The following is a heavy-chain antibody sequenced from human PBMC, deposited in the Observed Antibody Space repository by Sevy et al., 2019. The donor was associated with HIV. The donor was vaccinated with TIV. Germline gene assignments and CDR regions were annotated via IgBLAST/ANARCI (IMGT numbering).Heavy chain of an antibody. D-gene: IGHD1-26*01. CDR2: IWYDGSNK. V-gene: IGHV3-33*01. CDR3: ARADSGSFDY. CDR1: GFTFSSYG. Sequence: GGSLRLSCAASGFTFSSYGMHWVRQAPGKGLEWVAVIWYDGSNKYYADSVKGRFTISRDNSKNTRYLQMNSLRAEDTAGYYCARADSGSFDYWGQGTLVTVSS. J-gene: IGHJ4*02.